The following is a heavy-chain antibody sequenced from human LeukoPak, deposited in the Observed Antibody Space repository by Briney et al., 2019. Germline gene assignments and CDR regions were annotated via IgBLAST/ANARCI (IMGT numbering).Heavy chain of an antibody. CDR3: ARDSPAEPSNY. V-gene: IGHV3-48*04. CDR1: GFTFSDYS. CDR2: ISISSRTI. Sequence: GGSLRLSCAASGFTFSDYSMNWVRQAPGKGLEWVSYISISSRTIYYADSVKGRFTISRDNAKNSLFLQMNSLRAEDTAVYYCARDSPAEPSNYWGQGTLVTVSS. D-gene: IGHD1-14*01. J-gene: IGHJ4*02.